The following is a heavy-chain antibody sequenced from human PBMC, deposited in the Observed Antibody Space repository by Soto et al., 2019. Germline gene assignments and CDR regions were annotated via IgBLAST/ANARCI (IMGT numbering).Heavy chain of an antibody. D-gene: IGHD3-9*01. CDR1: GFTFSSYA. CDR2: ISGSGGST. Sequence: GGSLRLSCAASGFTFSSYAMSWVRQAPGKGLEWVSAISGSGGSTYYADSVKGRFTISRDNSKNTLYLQMNSLRAEDTAVYYCAKDADYDILTGYDFDYWGQGTLVTVSS. V-gene: IGHV3-23*01. CDR3: AKDADYDILTGYDFDY. J-gene: IGHJ4*02.